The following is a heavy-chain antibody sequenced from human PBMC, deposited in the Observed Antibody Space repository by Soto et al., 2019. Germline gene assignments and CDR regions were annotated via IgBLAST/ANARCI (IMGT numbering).Heavy chain of an antibody. CDR2: ISGSGGST. J-gene: IGHJ4*02. CDR3: AKALRHLRRIVVVPAAIDY. Sequence: GGSMRLSCAASGFTFSSYAMSWVRPAPGKGLEWVSAISGSGGSTYYADSVKGRFTISRDNSKNTLYLQMNSLRAEDTAVYYSAKALRHLRRIVVVPAAIDYWGQGTLVTVSS. CDR1: GFTFSSYA. V-gene: IGHV3-23*01. D-gene: IGHD2-2*01.